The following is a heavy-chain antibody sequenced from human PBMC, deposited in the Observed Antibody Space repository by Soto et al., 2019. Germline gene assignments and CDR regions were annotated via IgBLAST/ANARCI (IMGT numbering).Heavy chain of an antibody. J-gene: IGHJ6*02. CDR2: ISYDGANK. Sequence: QVQLVESGGGVVQPGRSLRLSCAASGFTFRNYAMHWVRQAPGKGLECVAVISYDGANKFYRDYVKGRFTISTDSSKTRLYLHIDGLRYEETAVYYCERGDWEDTAVVIGVRPGEYCVDVWGQGTTVTVSS. D-gene: IGHD2-15*01. CDR1: GFTFRNYA. V-gene: IGHV3-30-3*01. CDR3: ERGDWEDTAVVIGVRPGEYCVDV.